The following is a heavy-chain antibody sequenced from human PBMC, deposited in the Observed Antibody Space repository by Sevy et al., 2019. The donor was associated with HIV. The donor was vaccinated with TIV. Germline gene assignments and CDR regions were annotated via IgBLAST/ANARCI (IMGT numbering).Heavy chain of an antibody. V-gene: IGHV3-23*01. D-gene: IGHD3-22*01. CDR2: ISASGYST. CDR3: AKDFSDVYYYDSSATVDY. Sequence: GGSLRLSCAASGIAFSTYAMFWVRQAPGKGLEWVSSISASGYSTYYADSVKGRFTLSRDNSRNTLDLQMNGLRADDTAVYYCAKDFSDVYYYDSSATVDYWGQGTLVTVSS. CDR1: GIAFSTYA. J-gene: IGHJ4*02.